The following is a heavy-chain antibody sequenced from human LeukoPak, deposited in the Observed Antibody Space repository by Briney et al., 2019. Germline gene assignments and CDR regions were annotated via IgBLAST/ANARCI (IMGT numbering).Heavy chain of an antibody. CDR1: GFTFGSYS. Sequence: GGSLRLSCAASGFTFGSYSMSWVRQAPGKGLEWVSAISSSGGSTDYTDSVKGRFTISRDNSKNTLYLQMNSLRAEDTAVYYCATLSYGDYDYWGQGTLVTVSS. CDR2: ISSSGGST. D-gene: IGHD4-17*01. V-gene: IGHV3-23*01. CDR3: ATLSYGDYDY. J-gene: IGHJ4*02.